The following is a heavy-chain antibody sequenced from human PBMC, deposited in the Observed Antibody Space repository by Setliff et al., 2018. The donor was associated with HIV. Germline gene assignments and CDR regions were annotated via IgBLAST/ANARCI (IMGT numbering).Heavy chain of an antibody. D-gene: IGHD3-10*01. CDR2: IKEDGSEK. Sequence: GGSLRLSCAASGFTFSSYWMSWVRQAPGKGLEWVANIKEDGSEKYYVEYVKGRFTVSRDNGKNSLSLQMNNLRGEDTAVYFCARGDVVQFRGALDTRGQGALVTVSS. V-gene: IGHV3-7*01. CDR3: ARGDVVQFRGALDT. CDR1: GFTFSSYW. J-gene: IGHJ5*02.